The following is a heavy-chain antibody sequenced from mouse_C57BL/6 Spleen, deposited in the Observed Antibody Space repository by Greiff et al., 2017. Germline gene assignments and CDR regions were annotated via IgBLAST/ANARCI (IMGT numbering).Heavy chain of an antibody. Sequence: EVKLVESGGGLVKPGGSLKLSCAASGFTFSDYGMHWVRQAPEKGLEWVAYISSGSSTIYDADTVKGRFTISRDNAKNTLILQMTSLRSEDTAMYYCARGNYGYAMDYWGQGTSVTVSS. CDR3: ARGNYGYAMDY. CDR2: ISSGSSTI. J-gene: IGHJ4*01. D-gene: IGHD2-1*01. CDR1: GFTFSDYG. V-gene: IGHV5-17*01.